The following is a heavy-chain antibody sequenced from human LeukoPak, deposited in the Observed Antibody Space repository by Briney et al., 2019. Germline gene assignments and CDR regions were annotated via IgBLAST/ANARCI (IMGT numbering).Heavy chain of an antibody. CDR3: ARDYGGSSPFDY. CDR2: ISSSDSTI. Sequence: PGGSLRLSCAASGFTFSNYEMNWVRQAPGKGLEWVSYISSSDSTIYYADSVKGRFTISRDNAKNSLYLQMNSLRAEDTAVYYCARDYGGSSPFDYWGQGTLVTVSS. CDR1: GFTFSNYE. D-gene: IGHD4-23*01. J-gene: IGHJ4*02. V-gene: IGHV3-48*03.